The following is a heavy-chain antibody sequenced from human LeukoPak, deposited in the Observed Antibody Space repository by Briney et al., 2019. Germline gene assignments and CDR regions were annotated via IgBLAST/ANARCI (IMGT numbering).Heavy chain of an antibody. CDR3: AGSSSPREFDYYYYYMDV. CDR2: IIPIFGTA. D-gene: IGHD6-6*01. Sequence: ASVKVSCKASGGTFSSYAISWVRQAPGQGLEWMGGIIPIFGTANYAQKFQGRVTITADESTSTAYMELSSLRSEDTAVYYCAGSSSPREFDYYYYYMDVWGKGTTVTVSS. CDR1: GGTFSSYA. J-gene: IGHJ6*03. V-gene: IGHV1-69*13.